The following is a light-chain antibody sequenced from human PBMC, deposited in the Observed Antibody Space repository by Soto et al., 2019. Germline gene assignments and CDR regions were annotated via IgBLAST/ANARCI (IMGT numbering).Light chain of an antibody. CDR2: DAS. CDR3: RQYNSYSKGK. V-gene: IGKV1-5*01. J-gene: IGKJ1*01. Sequence: DFQMTQSPSTLSASVGDRVTITCRASQSISSWLAWYQQKPGKAPKLLIYDASSLESGVPSSFSGSGSGTEFTLSISSLQPDDFAPYCCRQYNSYSKGKFGQGTKVEIK. CDR1: QSISSW.